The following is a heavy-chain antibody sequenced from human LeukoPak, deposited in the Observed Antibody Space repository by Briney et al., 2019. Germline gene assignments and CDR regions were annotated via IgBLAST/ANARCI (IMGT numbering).Heavy chain of an antibody. D-gene: IGHD6-13*01. Sequence: PSETLSLTCTVSGGSISSYYWSWIRQPPGKGLEWIGYIYTSGSTNYNPSLKSRVTISVDTSKNQFSLKLSSVTAADTAVYYCARHLAAAGRAVVWHYYYYMDVWGKGTTVTVSS. J-gene: IGHJ6*03. CDR1: GGSISSYY. CDR2: IYTSGST. V-gene: IGHV4-4*09. CDR3: ARHLAAAGRAVVWHYYYYMDV.